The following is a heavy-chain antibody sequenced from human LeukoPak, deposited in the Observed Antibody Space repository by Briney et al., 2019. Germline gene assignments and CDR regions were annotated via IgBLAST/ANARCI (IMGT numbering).Heavy chain of an antibody. V-gene: IGHV3-48*04. CDR2: ISSSSSTK. CDR1: GFTFSSYS. Sequence: GGSLRLSCVASGFTFSSYSMNWVRQAPGKGLEWVSYISSSSSTKYYADSVQGRFTISRDNATNSLYLQMNSLRAEDTAVYYCARALYSYDSSGPSSSGYYFDYWGQGTLVIVSS. CDR3: ARALYSYDSSGPSSSGYYFDY. J-gene: IGHJ4*02. D-gene: IGHD3-22*01.